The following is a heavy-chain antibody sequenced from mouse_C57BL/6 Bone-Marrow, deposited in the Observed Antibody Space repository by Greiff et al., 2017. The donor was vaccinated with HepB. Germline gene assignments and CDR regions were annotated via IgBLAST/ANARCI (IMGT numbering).Heavy chain of an antibody. Sequence: QVQLQQSGAELVKPGASVKLSCKASGYTFTEYTIHWVKQRSGQGLEWIGWFYPGSGSIKYNEKFKDKATLTADKSSSTAYMERSSLTSEDSAVYFCARDEAEEAWFAYWGQGTLVTVSA. V-gene: IGHV1-62-2*01. CDR2: FYPGSGSI. CDR1: GYTFTEYT. CDR3: ARDEAEEAWFAY. J-gene: IGHJ3*01.